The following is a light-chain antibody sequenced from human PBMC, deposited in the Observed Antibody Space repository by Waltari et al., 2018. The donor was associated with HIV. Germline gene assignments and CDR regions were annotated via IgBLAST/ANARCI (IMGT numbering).Light chain of an antibody. V-gene: IGLV1-47*01. CDR1: NSNADISS. Sequence: QSVLTQPPSMSGTPGQRVTLSCSGRNSNADISSVYWCQRVPGAAPKLLIFANDQRPLGVPDRFSGSKSGSSASLAISGLRSEDEADYYCATWADILSAWVFGGGTRVTVL. J-gene: IGLJ3*02. CDR2: AND. CDR3: ATWADILSAWV.